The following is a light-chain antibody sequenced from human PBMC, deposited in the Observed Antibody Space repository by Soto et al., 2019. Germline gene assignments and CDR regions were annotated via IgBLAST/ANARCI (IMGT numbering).Light chain of an antibody. CDR1: QDISNY. V-gene: IGKV1-33*01. J-gene: IGKJ5*01. Sequence: DIQMTQSPSSLSASVGDRVTITCQARQDISNYLNWYQQKPGKAPKLLIYDASNLETGVPSRFSGSGSGTDFTFTISSLQPEDIATYYCQQYYNLPITFGQGTRLEIK. CDR3: QQYYNLPIT. CDR2: DAS.